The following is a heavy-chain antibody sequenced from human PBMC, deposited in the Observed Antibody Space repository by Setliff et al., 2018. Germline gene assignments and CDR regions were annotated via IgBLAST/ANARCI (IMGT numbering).Heavy chain of an antibody. CDR3: AREEVGRYSSGWYISSDNWFDP. CDR1: GYTFTGYY. CDR2: INPNSGGT. Sequence: ASVKVSCKASGYTFTGYYMHWVRQAPGQGLEWMGRINPNSGGTNYAQKFQGRATMTRDTSISTAYMELSRLRSDDTAVYYCAREEVGRYSSGWYISSDNWFDPWGQGTLVTVSS. J-gene: IGHJ5*02. D-gene: IGHD6-19*01. V-gene: IGHV1-2*06.